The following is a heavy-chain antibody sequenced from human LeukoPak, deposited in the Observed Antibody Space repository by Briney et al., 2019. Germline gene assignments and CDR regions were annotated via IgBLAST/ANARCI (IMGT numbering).Heavy chain of an antibody. D-gene: IGHD3-16*01. CDR3: AKWGADKVEWRHYVDS. CDR1: GSTFSKYI. V-gene: IGHV3-23*01. Sequence: GGSLRLSCAVSGSTFSKYIMSWVRQAPGKGLEWVSGISDNGVYTAYAGSVEGRFTISRDNSKNTLYMQMNSLRAEDTAIYYCAKWGADKVEWRHYVDSWGQGTLVIVSP. J-gene: IGHJ4*02. CDR2: ISDNGVYT.